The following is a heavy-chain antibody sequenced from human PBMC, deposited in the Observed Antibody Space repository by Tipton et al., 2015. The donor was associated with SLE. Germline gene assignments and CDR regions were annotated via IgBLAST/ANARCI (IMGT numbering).Heavy chain of an antibody. CDR2: IYHSGST. Sequence: TLSLTCTVSGGSISSGYYWGWIRQPPGKGLEWIGSIYHSGSTYYNPSLKSRVTISVDTSKNQFSLKLSSVTAADTAVYYCARDGADCSGGSCYSGDAFDIWGQGTMVTVSS. J-gene: IGHJ3*02. D-gene: IGHD2-15*01. CDR1: GGSISSGYY. V-gene: IGHV4-38-2*02. CDR3: ARDGADCSGGSCYSGDAFDI.